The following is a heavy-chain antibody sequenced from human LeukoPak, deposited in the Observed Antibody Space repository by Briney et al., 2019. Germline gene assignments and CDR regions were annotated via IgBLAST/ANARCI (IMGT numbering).Heavy chain of an antibody. CDR1: GGTFISYA. J-gene: IGHJ4*02. V-gene: IGHV1-69*13. CDR3: ARGPAAGPRHFDY. Sequence: SVKVSCKASGGTFISYAISWVRQAPGQGLEWMGGIIPIFGTANYAQKFQGRVTITADESTSTAYMELSSLRSEDTAVYYCARGPAAGPRHFDYWGQGTLVTVSS. D-gene: IGHD6-13*01. CDR2: IIPIFGTA.